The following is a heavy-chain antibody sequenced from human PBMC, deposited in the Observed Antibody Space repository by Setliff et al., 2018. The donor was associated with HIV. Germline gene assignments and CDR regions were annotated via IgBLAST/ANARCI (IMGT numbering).Heavy chain of an antibody. CDR2: IYPGDSDT. CDR1: GYGFSNYW. CDR3: ARQTSRYITLSPPDY. Sequence: GSLKISCKGSGYGFSNYWLAWVRQTPGKGLEWMGIIYPGDSDTRYSPSFQGQVTFSADKSINTAYLQWGSLKASDTGIYFCARQTSRYITLSPPDYWGQGTLVTV. D-gene: IGHD3-9*01. V-gene: IGHV5-51*01. J-gene: IGHJ4*02.